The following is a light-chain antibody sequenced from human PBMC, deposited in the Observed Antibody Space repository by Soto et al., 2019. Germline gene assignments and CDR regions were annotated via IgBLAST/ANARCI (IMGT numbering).Light chain of an antibody. J-gene: IGLJ2*01. Sequence: QSALTQPPSASGSPGQSVTISCTGTSSDVGGYNYVSWYQQHPGKAPKLMIYDVTKRPSGVPDRFSGSKSGNTASLTVSGLQAEDEADYYCSSYAGSNNFVVFGGRTKLTVL. V-gene: IGLV2-8*01. CDR2: DVT. CDR1: SSDVGGYNY. CDR3: SSYAGSNNFVV.